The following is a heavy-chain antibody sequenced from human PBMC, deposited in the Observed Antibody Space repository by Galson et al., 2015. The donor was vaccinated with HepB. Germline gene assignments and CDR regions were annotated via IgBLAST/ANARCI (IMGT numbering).Heavy chain of an antibody. D-gene: IGHD4-23*01. V-gene: IGHV3-21*01. CDR3: ARDNRGLLRWDTYYMDV. Sequence: SLRLSCAASGFTFSSYSMNWVRQAPGKGLEWVSSISSSSSYIYYADSVKGRFTISRDNAKNSLYLQMNSLRAEDTAVYYCARDNRGLLRWDTYYMDVWGKGTTVTVSS. CDR2: ISSSSSYI. CDR1: GFTFSSYS. J-gene: IGHJ6*03.